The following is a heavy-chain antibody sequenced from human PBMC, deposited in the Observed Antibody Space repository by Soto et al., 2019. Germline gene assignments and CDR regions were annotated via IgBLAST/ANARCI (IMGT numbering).Heavy chain of an antibody. Sequence: PSETLSLTCAVYGGSFSGYYWSWIRQPPGKGLEWIGEINHGGSTNYDPSLKSRVTISVDTSKDQFSLNLNSVTAADTAVYYCARGKTYCGGGRCYGQFDYWGQGTLVTVSS. V-gene: IGHV4-34*01. CDR3: ARGKTYCGGGRCYGQFDY. J-gene: IGHJ4*02. CDR2: INHGGST. CDR1: GGSFSGYY. D-gene: IGHD2-15*01.